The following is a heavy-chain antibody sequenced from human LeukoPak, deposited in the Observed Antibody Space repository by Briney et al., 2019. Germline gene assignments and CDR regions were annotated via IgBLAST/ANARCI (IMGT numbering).Heavy chain of an antibody. D-gene: IGHD2-2*01. Sequence: QTLSLTCAVSGCSISSDGYFWSGLRPPPARGREWIGYIYHSGSTNYNPSLKSRVTISVDTSKNQFSLKLSSVTAADTAVYYCARSTHCSSTSCYVPPDVWGQGTTVTVSS. CDR3: ARSTHCSSTSCYVPPDV. V-gene: IGHV4-30-2*01. CDR2: IYHSGST. J-gene: IGHJ6*02. CDR1: GCSISSDGYF.